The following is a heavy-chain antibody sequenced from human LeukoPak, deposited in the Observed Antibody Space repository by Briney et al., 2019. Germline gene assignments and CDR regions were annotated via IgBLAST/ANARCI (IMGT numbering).Heavy chain of an antibody. CDR3: ARDPGRARGPFDY. CDR2: IYYSGST. J-gene: IGHJ4*02. V-gene: IGHV4-59*01. Sequence: SETLSLTCTVSGGSISSYYWSWIRQPPGKGLEWIGYIYYSGSTNYNPSLKSRVTISVDTSKNQFSLKLSSVTAADTAVYYCARDPGRARGPFDYWGQGTLVTVSS. CDR1: GGSISSYY. D-gene: IGHD3-16*01.